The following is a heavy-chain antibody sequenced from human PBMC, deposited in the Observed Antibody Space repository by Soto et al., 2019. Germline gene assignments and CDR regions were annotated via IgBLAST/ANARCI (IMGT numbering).Heavy chain of an antibody. D-gene: IGHD2-15*01. Sequence: EVQLVESGGGLVKPGGSLRLSCAASGFTFSNAWMNWVHQAPGKGLEWVGRIKSKTDGGTTDYAAPVKGRFTISRDDSKNTLYLQMNSLKTEDTAVYYCTTALLYRGRNDYYYYYGMDVWGQGTTVTVSS. V-gene: IGHV3-15*07. CDR1: GFTFSNAW. CDR3: TTALLYRGRNDYYYYYGMDV. J-gene: IGHJ6*02. CDR2: IKSKTDGGTT.